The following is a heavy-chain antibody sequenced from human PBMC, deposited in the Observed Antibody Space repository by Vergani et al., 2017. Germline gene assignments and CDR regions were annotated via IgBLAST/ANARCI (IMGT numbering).Heavy chain of an antibody. J-gene: IGHJ4*02. CDR3: AREPPLTGFFDY. CDR1: GYTLTDYW. V-gene: IGHV1-69-2*01. D-gene: IGHD3-9*01. Sequence: DVQLVQSGAEVKKPGTTVKISCKVSGYTLTDYWMHWVQQAPGKGLEWMGAVDPEDGETVYAQKFQGRVTITRDTSTSTVYVEVTSLRSDDTAVYYCAREPPLTGFFDYWGQGTLVTVSS. CDR2: VDPEDGET.